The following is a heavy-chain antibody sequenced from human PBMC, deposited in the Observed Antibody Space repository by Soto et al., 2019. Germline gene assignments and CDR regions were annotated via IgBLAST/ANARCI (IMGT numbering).Heavy chain of an antibody. CDR1: GGSISSYY. Sequence: PSETLSLSCTVSGGSISSYYWSWIRQPPGKGLEWIGYIYYSGSTNYNPSLKSRVTMSVDTSRNQFSLKLSSVTAADTAVYYCARLIRDYRPANWFDPWGQGTLVTVSS. V-gene: IGHV4-59*01. J-gene: IGHJ5*02. CDR2: IYYSGST. D-gene: IGHD1-26*01. CDR3: ARLIRDYRPANWFDP.